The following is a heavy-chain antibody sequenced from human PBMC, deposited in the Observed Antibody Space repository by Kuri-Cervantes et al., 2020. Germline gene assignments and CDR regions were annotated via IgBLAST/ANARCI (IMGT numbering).Heavy chain of an antibody. D-gene: IGHD3-3*01. J-gene: IGHJ5*02. CDR2: IWYDGSNK. CDR1: GFTFSSYA. Sequence: GGSLRLSCAASGFTFSSYAMHWVRQAPGKGLEWVAVIWYDGSNKYYADSVKGRFTISRDNSKNTLYLQMNSLRAEDTAVYYCARDSGNYDFWSGFPASLGGWFDPWGQGTLVTVSS. CDR3: ARDSGNYDFWSGFPASLGGWFDP. V-gene: IGHV3-33*08.